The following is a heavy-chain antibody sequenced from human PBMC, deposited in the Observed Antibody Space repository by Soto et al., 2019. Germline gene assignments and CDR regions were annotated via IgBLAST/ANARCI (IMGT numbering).Heavy chain of an antibody. CDR3: ASSGWAPRSSYYYYGMDV. Sequence: ASVKVSFKASGGPFHSYAISLVRQAPGHGLEWMGGIIPVFGTTNYAQKFQGRVTITADESTSTAFMELSSLRSDDTAFYYCASSGWAPRSSYYYYGMDVWGQGTTVTVSS. CDR2: IIPVFGTT. D-gene: IGHD1-26*01. CDR1: GGPFHSYA. J-gene: IGHJ6*02. V-gene: IGHV1-69*13.